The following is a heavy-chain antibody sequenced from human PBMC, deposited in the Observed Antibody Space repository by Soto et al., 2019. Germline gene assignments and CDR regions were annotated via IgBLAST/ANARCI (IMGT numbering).Heavy chain of an antibody. CDR1: GGTFSSYA. J-gene: IGHJ3*02. Sequence: GASVKVSCKASGGTFSSYAISWVRQAPGQGLEWMGGIIPIFGTANYAQKFQGRVTITADESTSTAYMELSSLRSEDTAVYYCARDRGIAGYQPLLFDIWGQGTMVTVSS. CDR2: IIPIFGTA. CDR3: ARDRGIAGYQPLLFDI. V-gene: IGHV1-69*13. D-gene: IGHD2-2*01.